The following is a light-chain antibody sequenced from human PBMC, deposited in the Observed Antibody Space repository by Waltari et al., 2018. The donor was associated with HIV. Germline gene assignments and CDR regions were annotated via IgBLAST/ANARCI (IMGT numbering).Light chain of an antibody. J-gene: IGKJ2*01. V-gene: IGKV3-15*01. CDR2: GAS. CDR1: HSVSSD. Sequence: EVVMTQSPATLSVSPGERATLSCRASHSVSSDIAWYQHKPGQAPRLLIYGASTRATTIPPTFSGSGSGTQFTLTISSLQSEDVAVYYCQQYLGWPRTFGQGTKLEIK. CDR3: QQYLGWPRT.